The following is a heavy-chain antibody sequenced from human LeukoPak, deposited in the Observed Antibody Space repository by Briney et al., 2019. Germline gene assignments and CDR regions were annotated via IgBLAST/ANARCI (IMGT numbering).Heavy chain of an antibody. CDR1: GGSLCGYF. CDR3: GRSEDAFDI. Sequence: SETLSLTCAVYGGSLCGYFWRWTRQPPGKGLEWLGEVNYNGSNYNPSLKSRVTMSVDTSKNQFSLKLRSVTAADTAVYYCGRSEDAFDIWGQGTMVTVSS. V-gene: IGHV4-34*01. J-gene: IGHJ3*02. CDR2: VNYNGS.